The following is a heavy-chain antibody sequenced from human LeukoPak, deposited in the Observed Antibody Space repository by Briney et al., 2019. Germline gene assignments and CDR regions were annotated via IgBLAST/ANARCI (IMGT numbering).Heavy chain of an antibody. D-gene: IGHD5-12*01. CDR2: FDPEDGET. V-gene: IGHV1-24*01. CDR1: GYTLTELS. Sequence: ASVKVSCKVSGYTLTELSMHWVRQAPGKGLEWMGGFDPEDGETIYAQKFQGRVTVTEDTSTDTAYMELSSLRSEDTAVYYCATSRIVVAITSPFDYWGQGTLVTVSS. J-gene: IGHJ4*02. CDR3: ATSRIVVAITSPFDY.